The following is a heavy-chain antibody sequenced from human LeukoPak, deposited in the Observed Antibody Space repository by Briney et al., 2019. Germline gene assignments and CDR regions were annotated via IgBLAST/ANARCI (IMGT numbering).Heavy chain of an antibody. V-gene: IGHV4-34*01. Sequence: SETLSLTCAVYGGSFSGYYWSWIRQPPGKGLEWIGEINHSGSTNYDPSLKSRVTISVDTSKNRFSLKLSSVTAADTAVYYCAGCSTSCFWGQGTLVTVSS. D-gene: IGHD2-2*01. CDR3: AGCSTSCF. CDR2: INHSGST. CDR1: GGSFSGYY. J-gene: IGHJ4*02.